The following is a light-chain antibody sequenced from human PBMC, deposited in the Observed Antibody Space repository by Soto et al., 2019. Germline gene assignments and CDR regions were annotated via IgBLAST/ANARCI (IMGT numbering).Light chain of an antibody. Sequence: AIRMTQSPSSLSASTGDRVTITCRASQGISSYLAWYQQKPGKAPKLLIYAASTLQSVVPSRFSGSGSGTDFTLLISCLQSEDFATYYCEQYYSYPHPFGPGTKVHIK. CDR2: AAS. CDR3: EQYYSYPHP. CDR1: QGISSY. J-gene: IGKJ3*01. V-gene: IGKV1-8*01.